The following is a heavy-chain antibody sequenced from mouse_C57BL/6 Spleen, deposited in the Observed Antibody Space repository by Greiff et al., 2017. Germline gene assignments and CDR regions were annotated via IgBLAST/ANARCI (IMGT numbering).Heavy chain of an antibody. V-gene: IGHV5-9*01. D-gene: IGHD1-1*01. J-gene: IGHJ2*01. CDR1: GFTFSSYT. CDR3: ARLPNYYGSYYFDY. Sequence: EVQGVESGGGLVKPGGSLKLSCAASGFTFSSYTMSWVRQTPEKRLEWVATISGGGGNTYYPDRVKGRFTISRDNAKNTLYLQMSSLRSEDTALYYCARLPNYYGSYYFDYWGQGTTLTVSS. CDR2: ISGGGGNT.